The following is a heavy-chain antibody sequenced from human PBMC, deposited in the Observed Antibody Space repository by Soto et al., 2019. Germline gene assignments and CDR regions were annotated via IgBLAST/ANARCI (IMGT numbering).Heavy chain of an antibody. CDR1: GFTFSSYE. V-gene: IGHV3-21*05. J-gene: IGHJ6*02. CDR3: ERDGEAGTYYSGMDV. CDR2: ISSSSSYT. D-gene: IGHD6-13*01. Sequence: GGSLRLSCAASGFTFSSYEMNWVRQAPGKGLEWVSYISSSSSYTNYADSVKGRFTISRDNAKNSLYLQMNSLRAEDTAVYYCERDGEAGTYYSGMDVWGQGTKVTVYS.